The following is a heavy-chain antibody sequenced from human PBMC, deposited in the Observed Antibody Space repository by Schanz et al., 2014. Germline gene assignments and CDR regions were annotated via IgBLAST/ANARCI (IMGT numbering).Heavy chain of an antibody. CDR3: ARKTDSSGTGDY. J-gene: IGHJ4*02. CDR1: GFTFRRYG. Sequence: EVQMLESGGGLVQPGGSLRLSCVASGFTFRRYGMSWVRQAPGKGLEWVSLIYSGGDTNYAGSVKGRFTISRDGSKNTLYLQMNSLRAEDTAVYYCARKTDSSGTGDYWGQGTLVTVSS. V-gene: IGHV3-66*01. D-gene: IGHD6-19*01. CDR2: IYSGGDT.